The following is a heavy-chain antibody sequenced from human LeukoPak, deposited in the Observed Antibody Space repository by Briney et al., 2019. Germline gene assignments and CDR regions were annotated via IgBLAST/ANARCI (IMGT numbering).Heavy chain of an antibody. V-gene: IGHV4-31*03. D-gene: IGHD3-22*01. CDR2: IYYSGST. CDR1: GGSISSGGYY. CDR3: ARGLLDYDSAGYLPNTFDY. Sequence: SETLSLTCTVSGGSISSGGYYWSWIRQHPGKGLEWIGYIYYSGSTYYNPSRKSRVTISLDTSQNQFSLKLSSVTAADTAVYYCARGLLDYDSAGYLPNTFDYWGQGTLVTVSS. J-gene: IGHJ4*02.